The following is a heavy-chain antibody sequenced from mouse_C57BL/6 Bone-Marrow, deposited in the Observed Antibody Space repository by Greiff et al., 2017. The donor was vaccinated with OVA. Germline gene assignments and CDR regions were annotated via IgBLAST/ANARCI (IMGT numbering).Heavy chain of an antibody. V-gene: IGHV1-15*01. D-gene: IGHD2-1*01. Sequence: QVQLQQSGAELVRPGASVTLSCKASGYTFTDYEMHWVKQTPVHGLEWIGAIDPETGGTAYNQKFKGKAILTADKSSSTAYMELRSLTSEDSAVYYCTRWGYYGKLFADWGQGTLVTVSA. J-gene: IGHJ3*01. CDR1: GYTFTDYE. CDR2: IDPETGGT. CDR3: TRWGYYGKLFAD.